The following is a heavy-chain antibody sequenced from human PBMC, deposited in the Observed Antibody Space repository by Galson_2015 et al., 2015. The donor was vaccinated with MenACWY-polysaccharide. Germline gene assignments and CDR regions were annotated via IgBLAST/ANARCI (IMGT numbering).Heavy chain of an antibody. J-gene: IGHJ4*02. V-gene: IGHV3-23*01. D-gene: IGHD6-13*01. CDR2: ISIDGRNT. CDR1: GFTFSAYT. Sequence: SLRLSCAASGFTFSAYTMSWIRQAPGKGLEWVTVISIDGRNTYYADPVKGRFTVSRDNSKNTLYLQMNNLRAEDTAVYYCAKVGPRSSWTMGLDYWGQGTLVTVSS. CDR3: AKVGPRSSWTMGLDY.